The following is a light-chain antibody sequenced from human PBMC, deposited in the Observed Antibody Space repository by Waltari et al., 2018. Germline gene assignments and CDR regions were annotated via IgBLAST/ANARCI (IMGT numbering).Light chain of an antibody. CDR2: EGS. CDR1: SRDVGSSNL. V-gene: IGLV2-23*03. J-gene: IGLJ2*01. CDR3: CSYAGGSAFVV. Sequence: QSALTQPASLSGSPGQSITISCTGTSRDVGSSNLFSWYQQHPGKAPKPIIYEGSKRPSGVSNRFSGSKSGNTASLTISGLQAEDEADYHCCSYAGGSAFVVFGGGTKLTVL.